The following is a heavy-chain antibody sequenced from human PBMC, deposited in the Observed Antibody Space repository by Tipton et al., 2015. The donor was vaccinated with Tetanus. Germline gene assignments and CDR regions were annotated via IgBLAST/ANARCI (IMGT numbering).Heavy chain of an antibody. CDR1: GYRFNDYW. V-gene: IGHV5-51*03. CDR3: ARRSTSFYGVDV. CDR2: IYPGDSDT. Sequence: QSGPEVKKPGESLRISCKTSGYRFNDYWIAWVRQMPGKGPEWMGVIYPGDSDTKFSPYFQGQVTLSVDKSISTAYLQWSSLKASDTAIYYCARRSTSFYGVDVWGQGTTVTVSS. J-gene: IGHJ6*02.